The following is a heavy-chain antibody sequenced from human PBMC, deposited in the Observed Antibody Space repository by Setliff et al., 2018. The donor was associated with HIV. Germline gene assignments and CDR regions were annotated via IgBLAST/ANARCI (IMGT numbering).Heavy chain of an antibody. CDR1: GYSFTGYY. D-gene: IGHD6-19*01. V-gene: IGHV1-2*06. J-gene: IGHJ6*02. CDR2: IKPNSGGT. Sequence: GASVKVSCKASGYSFTGYYMHWVRQAPGQGLEWMGRIKPNSGGTNYAQKFQGRVTITADEWTSTAYMELSSLRFEDTAVYYCARDPSIAVAGAAVWGQGTTVTVSS. CDR3: ARDPSIAVAGAAV.